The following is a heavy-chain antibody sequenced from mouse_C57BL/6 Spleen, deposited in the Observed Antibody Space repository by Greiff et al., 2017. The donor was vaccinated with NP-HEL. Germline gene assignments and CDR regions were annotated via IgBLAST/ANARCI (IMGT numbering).Heavy chain of an antibody. D-gene: IGHD1-1*01. CDR2: IHPNSGST. J-gene: IGHJ2*01. CDR1: GYTFTSYW. CDR3: ARSGYYGSSYYFDY. Sequence: QVQLQQPGAELVKPGDSVKLSCKASGYTFTSYWMHWVKQRPGQGLEWIGMIHPNSGSTNYNEKFKSKATLTVDKSSSTAYMQLSSLTSEDSAVYYCARSGYYGSSYYFDYWGQGTTLTVSS. V-gene: IGHV1-64*01.